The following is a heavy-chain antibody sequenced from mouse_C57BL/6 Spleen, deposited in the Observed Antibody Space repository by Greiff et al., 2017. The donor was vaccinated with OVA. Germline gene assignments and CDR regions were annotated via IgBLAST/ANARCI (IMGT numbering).Heavy chain of an antibody. CDR1: GYTFTSYG. J-gene: IGHJ3*01. CDR3: ARNEDRHYYGSSWFAY. Sequence: VQLKESGAELVRPGSSVKMSCKTSGYTFTSYGINWVKQRPGQGVEWIGYIYIGNGYTEYNEKFKGKATLTSDTSSSTAYMQLSSLTSEDSAIYFCARNEDRHYYGSSWFAYWGQGTLVTVSA. V-gene: IGHV1-58*01. D-gene: IGHD1-1*01. CDR2: IYIGNGYT.